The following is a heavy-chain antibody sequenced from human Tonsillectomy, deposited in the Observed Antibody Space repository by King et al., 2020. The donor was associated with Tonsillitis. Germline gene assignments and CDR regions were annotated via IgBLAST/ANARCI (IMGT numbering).Heavy chain of an antibody. J-gene: IGHJ4*02. CDR1: GGSFSGYY. CDR3: ARIRITMVRGAFDY. D-gene: IGHD3-10*01. V-gene: IGHV4-34*01. Sequence: VQLQQWGAGLLKPSETLSLTCAVYGGSFSGYYWSWIRQPPGKGLEWIGEINHSGSTNYNPSLKSRVAISVDTSKNQFSLKLISVTAADTAVYYCARIRITMVRGAFDYCGQGTLVTVSS. CDR2: INHSGST.